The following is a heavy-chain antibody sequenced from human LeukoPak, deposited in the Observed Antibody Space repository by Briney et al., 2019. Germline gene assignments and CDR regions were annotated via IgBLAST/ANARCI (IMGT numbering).Heavy chain of an antibody. CDR1: ALTFISYS. V-gene: IGHV3-21*01. Sequence: GGSLILSCAASALTFISYSMNWVRQAPGKGLEWVSSISSSISNKSYADSVKGRCTIYRDNSKNSVYLQMNSRRGEDTAVYYCARGPMVRGPDYWGQGTLVTVSS. CDR2: ISSSISNK. CDR3: ARGPMVRGPDY. D-gene: IGHD3-10*01. J-gene: IGHJ4*02.